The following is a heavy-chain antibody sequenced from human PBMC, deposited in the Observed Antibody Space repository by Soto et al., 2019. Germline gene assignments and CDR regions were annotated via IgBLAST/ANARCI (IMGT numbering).Heavy chain of an antibody. CDR1: GYSFTSYL. CDR3: ARLGGFMVRGVIITSWFDP. D-gene: IGHD3-10*01. V-gene: IGHV5-51*01. Sequence: PGDSLKISCKGSGYSFTSYLIGWVRQMPGKGLEWMGIIYPGDSDTRYSPSFQGQVTISADKSISTAYLQWSSLKASDTAMYYCARLGGFMVRGVIITSWFDPWGQGTLVTVSS. J-gene: IGHJ5*02. CDR2: IYPGDSDT.